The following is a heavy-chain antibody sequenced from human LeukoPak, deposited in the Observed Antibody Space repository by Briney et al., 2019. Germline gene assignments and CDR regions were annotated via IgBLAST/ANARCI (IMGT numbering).Heavy chain of an antibody. CDR1: GLTFSSYS. CDR2: ISSSSSYI. CDR3: ARDRRPEQWLVDY. J-gene: IGHJ4*02. Sequence: PGGSLRLSCAASGLTFSSYSMNWVRQAPGKGLEWVSSISSSSSYIYYADSVKGRFTISRDNAKNSLYLQMNSLRAEDTAVYYCARDRRPEQWLVDYWGQGTLVTVSS. V-gene: IGHV3-21*01. D-gene: IGHD6-19*01.